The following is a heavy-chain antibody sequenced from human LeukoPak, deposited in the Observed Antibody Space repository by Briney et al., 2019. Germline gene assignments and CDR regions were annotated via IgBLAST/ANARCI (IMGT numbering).Heavy chain of an antibody. Sequence: SVKVSCKASGGTFSSYAISWVRQAPGQGLEWMGGIIPIFGTANYAQKFQGRVTITADESTSTAYMELSSLRSEDSAVYYCARWSLSGQADYYYGTDVWGQGTTVTVSS. V-gene: IGHV1-69*13. J-gene: IGHJ6*02. CDR2: IIPIFGTA. D-gene: IGHD5-12*01. CDR1: GGTFSSYA. CDR3: ARWSLSGQADYYYGTDV.